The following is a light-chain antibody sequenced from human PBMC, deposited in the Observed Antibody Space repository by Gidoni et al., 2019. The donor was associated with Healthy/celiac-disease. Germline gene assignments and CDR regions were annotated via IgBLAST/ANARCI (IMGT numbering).Light chain of an antibody. V-gene: IGKV3-15*01. CDR3: QQYNNWPPWT. CDR2: GAS. J-gene: IGKJ1*01. Sequence: EIVMTQSPATLSVSTGERATLSCRASQSVNSNLAWYQQKPGQAPRLLIYGASTRATGIPARFSGSGSGTEFPLPISSLQSEDFAVYYCQQYNNWPPWTFGQGTQVELK. CDR1: QSVNSN.